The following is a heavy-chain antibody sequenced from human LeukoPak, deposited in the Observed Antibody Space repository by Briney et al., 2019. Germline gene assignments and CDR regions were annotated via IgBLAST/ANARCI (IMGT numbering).Heavy chain of an antibody. V-gene: IGHV1-2*02. D-gene: IGHD3-10*01. CDR2: INPNSGGT. J-gene: IGHJ3*02. Sequence: GASVKVSCKASGYTFTGYYMHWVRQAPGQGLEWMGWINPNSGGTNYAQKFQGRVTMTRDTSISTAYMELSRLRSDDTAVYYCARDREEEELLGFGETGDAFDIWGQGTMVTVSS. CDR1: GYTFTGYY. CDR3: ARDREEEELLGFGETGDAFDI.